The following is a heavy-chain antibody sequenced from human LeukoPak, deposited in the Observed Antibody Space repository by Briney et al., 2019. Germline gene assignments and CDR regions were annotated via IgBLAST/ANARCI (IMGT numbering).Heavy chain of an antibody. CDR1: GFTFTTYW. CDR2: INSDGSIT. Sequence: GGSLRLSCAASGFTFTTYWMHWVRQAPGKGLVWVSHINSDGSITSYADSVKGRFTISRDNAKNTLYLHMNSLRAEDTAVNYCARDAVDTANAVWGQGTTVTVSS. V-gene: IGHV3-74*01. CDR3: ARDAVDTANAV. D-gene: IGHD5-18*01. J-gene: IGHJ6*02.